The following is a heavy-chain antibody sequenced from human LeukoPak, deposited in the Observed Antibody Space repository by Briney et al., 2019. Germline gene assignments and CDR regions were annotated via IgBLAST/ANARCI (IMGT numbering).Heavy chain of an antibody. CDR2: IRYDGSDK. V-gene: IGHV3-30*02. CDR1: GFTFSSYG. D-gene: IGHD2-15*01. CDR3: ARHSEDYFDY. Sequence: GGSLRLSCAASGFTFSSYGMHWVRQAPGKGLEWVAFIRYDGSDKYYADSVKGRFTVSRDNSKNTLYLQMNSLRAEDTTVYYCARHSEDYFDYWGQGTLVTVSS. J-gene: IGHJ4*02.